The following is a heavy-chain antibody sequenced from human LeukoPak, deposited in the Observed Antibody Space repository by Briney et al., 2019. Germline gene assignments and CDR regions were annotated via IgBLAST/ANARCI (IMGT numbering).Heavy chain of an antibody. CDR2: IYYSGST. V-gene: IGHV4-59*08. Sequence: PSETLSLTCTVSGAPISSYYWSWIRQPPGKGLEWICHIYYSGSTNYNPSLKSRVTISVDTSKNQFSLNLNSVIAADTAMYYCASHTAGHGSGYWGQGVLVTVSS. CDR3: ASHTAGHGSGY. CDR1: GAPISSYY. J-gene: IGHJ4*02. D-gene: IGHD5-24*01.